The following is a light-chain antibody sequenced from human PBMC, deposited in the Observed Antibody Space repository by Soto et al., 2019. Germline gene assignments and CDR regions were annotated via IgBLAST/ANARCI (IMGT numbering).Light chain of an antibody. J-gene: IGKJ5*01. CDR2: GAS. Sequence: EIVLTQSPGTLSLSPWERATLSCRASQSVSSSYLAWYQQKPGQAPRLLIYGASSRATGIPDRFSGSGSGTDFTLTISRLEPEDFAVYYCQQYGSSPSIT. CDR1: QSVSSSY. V-gene: IGKV3-20*01. CDR3: QQYGSSPSIT.